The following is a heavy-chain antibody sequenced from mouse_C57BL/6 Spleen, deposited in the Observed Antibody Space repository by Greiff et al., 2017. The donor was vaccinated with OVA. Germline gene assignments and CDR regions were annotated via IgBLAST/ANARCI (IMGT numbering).Heavy chain of an antibody. CDR2: INPNNGGT. V-gene: IGHV1-26*01. CDR1: GYTFTDYY. J-gene: IGHJ2*01. Sequence: EVQLQQSGPELVKPGASVKISCKASGYTFTDYYMNWVKQSHGKSLEWIGDINPNNGGTSYNQKFKGKATLTVDKSSSTAYMELRSLTSEDSAVYYCARSTLPFDYWGQGTTLTVSS. CDR3: ARSTLPFDY.